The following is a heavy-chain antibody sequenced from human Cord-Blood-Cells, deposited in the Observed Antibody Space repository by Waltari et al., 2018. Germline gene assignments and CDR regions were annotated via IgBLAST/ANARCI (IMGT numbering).Heavy chain of an antibody. CDR3: AKDRKVTMVRGVINY. CDR2: ISGSGGSK. V-gene: IGHV3-23*01. J-gene: IGHJ4*02. CDR1: GFTFSSYA. D-gene: IGHD3-10*01. Sequence: EVQLLESGGGLVQPGGSLRLSCAASGFTFSSYAMSWVRQAPGKGLEWVSAISGSGGSKYYADSVKGRFTISRDNSKNTLYLQMNSLRAEDTAVYYCAKDRKVTMVRGVINYWGQGTLVTVSS.